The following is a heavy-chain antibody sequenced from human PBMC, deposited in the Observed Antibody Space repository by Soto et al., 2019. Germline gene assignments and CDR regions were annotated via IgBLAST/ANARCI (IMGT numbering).Heavy chain of an antibody. V-gene: IGHV4-31*02. D-gene: IGHD5-18*01. CDR1: FGSISSGGYY. CDR2: IYYSGST. J-gene: IGHJ4*02. CDR3: ASFGYSYGYYFDH. Sequence: SETLSLTWPFSFGSISSGGYYWSFVRQHPGKGLEWIGYIYYSGSTYYNPSLKSRVTISVDTSKNQFSLKLSSVTAADTAVYYCASFGYSYGYYFDHWGQGTLVTVSS.